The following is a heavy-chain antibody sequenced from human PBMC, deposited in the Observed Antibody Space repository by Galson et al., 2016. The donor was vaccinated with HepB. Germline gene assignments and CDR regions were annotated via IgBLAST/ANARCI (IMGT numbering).Heavy chain of an antibody. CDR2: FSNADKT. V-gene: IGHV3-23*01. CDR3: AKDHRSFGWPCVES. J-gene: IGHJ4*02. D-gene: IGHD6-19*01. Sequence: SLRLSCAASGFTISSFAMSWVRQAPGKELEWISSFSNADKTYYSAVAEGRFTISRDNSRNALYLQMSGLRNDDTAVYYCAKDHRSFGWPCVESWGQGTLVTVSS. CDR1: GFTISSFA.